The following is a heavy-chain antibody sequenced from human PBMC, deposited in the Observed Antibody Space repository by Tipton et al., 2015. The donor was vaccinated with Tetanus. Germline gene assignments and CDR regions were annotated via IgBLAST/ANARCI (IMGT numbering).Heavy chain of an antibody. V-gene: IGHV4-34*01. CDR2: VIYDGTS. D-gene: IGHD2-2*01. CDR1: GVSVRSYY. J-gene: IGHJ5*01. Sequence: TLSLTCTVPGVSVRSYYWSWIRQSPDKGLEWLGDVIYDGTSYYNPSLNSRVKISLDTSMNQVSLTLTSVTAADTALYYCARGVPYSTTMGSDWFDPWGQGTLVTVSS. CDR3: ARGVPYSTTMGSDWFDP.